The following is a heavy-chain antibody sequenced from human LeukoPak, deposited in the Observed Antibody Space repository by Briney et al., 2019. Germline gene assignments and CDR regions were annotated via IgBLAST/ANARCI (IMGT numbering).Heavy chain of an antibody. J-gene: IGHJ4*02. V-gene: IGHV1-18*01. CDR3: AREPSSGYRYFDY. D-gene: IGHD3-22*01. Sequence: GASVKVSCKASGYTFTSHDVSWVRQAPGQGLEWMGWINVYNGNTGYAQRPQGRVTMTTDTSTNTAYMELRGLRSDDTAVYYCAREPSSGYRYFDYWGQGTLVTVSS. CDR1: GYTFTSHD. CDR2: INVYNGNT.